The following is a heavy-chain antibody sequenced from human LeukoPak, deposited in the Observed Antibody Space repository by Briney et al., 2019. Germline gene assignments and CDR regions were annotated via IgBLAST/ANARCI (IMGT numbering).Heavy chain of an antibody. CDR1: GYTFTSYD. J-gene: IGHJ4*02. CDR2: MNPNSGNT. D-gene: IGHD3-22*01. V-gene: IGHV1-8*01. Sequence: AASVKVSCKASGYTFTSYDINWVRQATGQGLEWMGWMNPNSGNTGHAQKFQGRVTMTRNTSISTAYMELSSLRSEDTAVYYCARSWSSGYYALYYFDYWGQGTLVTVSS. CDR3: ARSWSSGYYALYYFDY.